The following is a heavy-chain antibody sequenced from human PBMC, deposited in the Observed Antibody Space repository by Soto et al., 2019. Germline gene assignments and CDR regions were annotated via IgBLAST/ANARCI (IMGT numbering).Heavy chain of an antibody. J-gene: IGHJ5*02. V-gene: IGHV1-18*04. CDR2: VSAYNGNT. CDR3: ARVGAANWFDP. CDR1: AYTFTSYR. D-gene: IGHD3-16*01. Sequence: ASAKVPCNAAAYTFTSYRISWVRQAPGQGLEWMGWVSAYNGNTNYAQKLQGRVTMTTETSTSTAYMELRSLRSDDTDVYYCARVGAANWFDPWGQGTLVPVSS.